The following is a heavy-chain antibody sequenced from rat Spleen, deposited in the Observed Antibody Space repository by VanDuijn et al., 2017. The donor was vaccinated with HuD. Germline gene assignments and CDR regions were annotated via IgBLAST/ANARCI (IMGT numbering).Heavy chain of an antibody. CDR1: GFTFSDYN. CDR3: ATDVFDGCPFGY. CDR2: ISTSGSRT. J-gene: IGHJ3*01. Sequence: EVQLAESGGGLVQPGRSLKLSCAASGFTFSDYNMAWVRQAPKKGLEWVATISTSGSRTYYPDSVKGRFTISRDNAKSTPYLQMNSLRSEDTATYYCATDVFDGCPFGYWGQGTVVTVSS. D-gene: IGHD1-12*03. V-gene: IGHV5S10*01.